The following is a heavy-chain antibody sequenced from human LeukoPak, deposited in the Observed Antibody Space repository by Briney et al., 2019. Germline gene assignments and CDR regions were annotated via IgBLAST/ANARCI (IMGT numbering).Heavy chain of an antibody. Sequence: GGSLRLSCAASGFTLSDYYMSWIRQAPGKGLEWVSYISSSSSYTNYADSVKGRFTISRDNAKNSLYLQMNSLRAEDTAVYYCARAADCSGGSCYSGWYFDYWGQGTLVTVSS. J-gene: IGHJ4*02. CDR1: GFTLSDYY. CDR2: ISSSSSYT. CDR3: ARAADCSGGSCYSGWYFDY. D-gene: IGHD2-15*01. V-gene: IGHV3-11*05.